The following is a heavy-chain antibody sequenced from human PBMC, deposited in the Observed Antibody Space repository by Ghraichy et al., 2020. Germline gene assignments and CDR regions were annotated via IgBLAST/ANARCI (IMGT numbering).Heavy chain of an antibody. V-gene: IGHV4-59*01. CDR1: GDSISGYY. CDR3: ARDKEDGWYTDWFDP. D-gene: IGHD6-19*01. Sequence: SETLSLTCTVAGDSISGYYWSWIRQSPGKGLEWIGYIHYSGSTDYNPSLQSRVTISVDTSKNQFSLKLTSVTAADTAMYYCARDKEDGWYTDWFDPWGQGALVTVSS. CDR2: IHYSGST. J-gene: IGHJ5*02.